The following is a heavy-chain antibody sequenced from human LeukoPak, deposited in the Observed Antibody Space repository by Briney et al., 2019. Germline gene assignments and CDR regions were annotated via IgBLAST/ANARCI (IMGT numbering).Heavy chain of an antibody. Sequence: IPSETLSLTCTVSDASMSSQYWIWVRQPPGGGLEWMGYVFSTGDATYSPSLNSRVTMSVDMSENQFSLKLNSVTAADTAVYYCARGVYNYYYMDVWGRGATVTVSS. CDR2: VFSTGDA. CDR3: ARGVYNYYYMDV. V-gene: IGHV4-59*11. J-gene: IGHJ6*03. CDR1: DASMSSQY.